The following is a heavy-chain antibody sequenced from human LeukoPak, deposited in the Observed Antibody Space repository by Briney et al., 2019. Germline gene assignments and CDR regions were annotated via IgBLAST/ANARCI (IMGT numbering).Heavy chain of an antibody. CDR3: ARDGVNSGWYGGNGLDH. J-gene: IGHJ4*02. V-gene: IGHV3-21*01. CDR1: GFTFSSYS. D-gene: IGHD6-19*01. Sequence: GGSLRLSCAASGFTFSSYSMNWVRLAPGKGLEWVSSISSSNSYMYYADSVKGRFTISRDNAKNSLYLQMNSLRAEDTAVYYCARDGVNSGWYGGNGLDHWGQGTLVTVSS. CDR2: ISSSNSYM.